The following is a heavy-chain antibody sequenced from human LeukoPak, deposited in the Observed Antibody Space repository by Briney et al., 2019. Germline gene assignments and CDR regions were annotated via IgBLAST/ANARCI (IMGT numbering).Heavy chain of an antibody. CDR1: GFTFYSFD. V-gene: IGHV3-30*04. CDR3: ARDLGYCSGDRCSFHGMDV. J-gene: IGHJ6*02. CDR2: ASYGGSNT. Sequence: GGSLRPSCAASGFTFYSFDMHWVRQAPGKGLESVAVASYGGSNTYNADSVKGRFTISRDNSNNIMYLQMDSLRPEDTAVYYCARDLGYCSGDRCSFHGMDVWGQGTAVTVSS. D-gene: IGHD2-15*01.